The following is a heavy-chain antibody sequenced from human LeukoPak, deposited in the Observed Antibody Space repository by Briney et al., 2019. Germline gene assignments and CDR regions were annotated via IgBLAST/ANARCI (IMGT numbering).Heavy chain of an antibody. D-gene: IGHD2-15*01. Sequence: GGSLRLSCAASGFTFSNYAMSWVRQAPGGGLEWVLAISGSGDTTFHADSVKGRFTTSRDNSKNTLSLQMSGLRVEDSAVYFCAKDTSAWWYHRAYMNVWGTGTTVTVSS. V-gene: IGHV3-23*01. CDR1: GFTFSNYA. J-gene: IGHJ6*03. CDR3: AKDTSAWWYHRAYMNV. CDR2: ISGSGDTT.